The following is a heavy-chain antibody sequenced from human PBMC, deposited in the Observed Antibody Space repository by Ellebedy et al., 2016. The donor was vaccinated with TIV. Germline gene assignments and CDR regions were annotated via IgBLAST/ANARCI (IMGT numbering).Heavy chain of an antibody. D-gene: IGHD3-22*01. J-gene: IGHJ4*02. V-gene: IGHV3-23*01. CDR2: ISNTGSRT. Sequence: PGGSLRLSCAASGFTFSSYAMSWVRQAPGKGLEWVSTISNTGSRTYYADSVEGRLIISRDNSKKTLYLQMNSLRAEDTDVYYCAKGRGGGSDSSAPRYYFDSWGLGTLVTVSS. CDR3: AKGRGGGSDSSAPRYYFDS. CDR1: GFTFSSYA.